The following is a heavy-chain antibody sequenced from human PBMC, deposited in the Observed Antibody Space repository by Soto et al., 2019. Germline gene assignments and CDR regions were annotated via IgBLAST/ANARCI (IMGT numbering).Heavy chain of an antibody. Sequence: SETLSLTCTVSGDSISVYYWSWIRQPPGKGLEWIGYIYYSGSTTYNPSLKSRVTISVDTSKNQFSLKLTSVTAADTAVYYCARENHWESETGYYFDYWGQGALVTVSS. CDR2: IYYSGST. D-gene: IGHD3-9*01. CDR3: ARENHWESETGYYFDY. V-gene: IGHV4-59*01. CDR1: GDSISVYY. J-gene: IGHJ4*02.